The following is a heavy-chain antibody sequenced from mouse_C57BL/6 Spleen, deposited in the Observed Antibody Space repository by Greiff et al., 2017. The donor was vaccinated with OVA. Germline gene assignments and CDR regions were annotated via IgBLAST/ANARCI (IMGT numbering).Heavy chain of an antibody. D-gene: IGHD2-4*01. CDR3: ARKDYDGAWFAY. Sequence: VQLQQPGAELVRPGSSVKLSCKASGYTFTSYWMDWVKQRPGQGLEWIGNIYPSDSETHYNQKFKDKATLTVDKSSSTAYMQLSILTSEDSAVYYCARKDYDGAWFAYWGQGTLVTVSA. CDR2: IYPSDSET. V-gene: IGHV1-61*01. J-gene: IGHJ3*01. CDR1: GYTFTSYW.